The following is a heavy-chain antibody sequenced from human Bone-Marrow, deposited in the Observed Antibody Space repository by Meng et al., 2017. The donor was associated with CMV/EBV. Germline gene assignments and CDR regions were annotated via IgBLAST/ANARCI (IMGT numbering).Heavy chain of an antibody. V-gene: IGHV1-46*01. D-gene: IGHD2-15*01. Sequence: ASVKVSCKASGYTFTGYYIHWVRQAPGQGLEWMGVINPSGDTTTYAQKFQGRVTMTRDTSTSTVYMELSSLRSEDSAVYHCASERSGTGYFDYWGQGTLVTVSS. J-gene: IGHJ4*02. CDR1: GYTFTGYY. CDR3: ASERSGTGYFDY. CDR2: INPSGDTT.